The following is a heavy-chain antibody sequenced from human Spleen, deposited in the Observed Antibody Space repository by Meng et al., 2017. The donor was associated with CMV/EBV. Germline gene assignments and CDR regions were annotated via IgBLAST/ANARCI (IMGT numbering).Heavy chain of an antibody. V-gene: IGHV3-23*01. CDR2: ISGGGSST. CDR1: GFTFSTYD. CDR3: AKAPSIEARAGIDF. J-gene: IGHJ1*01. Sequence: GESLKISCAASGFTFSTYDMHWVRQAPGKGLEWVSAISGGGSSTFYADSMQGRFTISRDNSKNTLFLQMKSLRAGDTAIYYCAKAPSIEARAGIDFWGPGTLVTVSS. D-gene: IGHD6-6*01.